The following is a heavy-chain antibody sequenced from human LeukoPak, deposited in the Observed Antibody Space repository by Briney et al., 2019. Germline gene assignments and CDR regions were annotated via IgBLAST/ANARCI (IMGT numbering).Heavy chain of an antibody. CDR3: ARGAREVRRYGMDV. CDR1: GGSISSGGYY. D-gene: IGHD3-10*01. V-gene: IGHV4-31*03. CDR2: IYYSGST. Sequence: PSQTLPLTCTVSGGSISSGGYYWSWIRQLPGKGLEWIGYIYYSGSTYYNPSLKSRVTISVDTSKNQFSLKLSPVTAADTAVYYCARGAREVRRYGMDVWGKGTTVTVSS. J-gene: IGHJ6*04.